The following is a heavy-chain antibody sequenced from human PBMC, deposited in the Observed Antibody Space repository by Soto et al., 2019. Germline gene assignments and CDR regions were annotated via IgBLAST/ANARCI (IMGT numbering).Heavy chain of an antibody. CDR1: GGSISSGGYY. D-gene: IGHD5-12*01. V-gene: IGHV4-31*03. CDR2: IYYSGST. Sequence: QVQLQESGPGLVKPSQTLSLTCTVSGGSISSGGYYWSWIRQHPGKGLEWIGYIYYSGSTYYNPTLKSRVTISVDTSKNQFSLKLSSVTAADTAVYYCARFYSGYVRFDYWGQGTLVTVSS. J-gene: IGHJ4*02. CDR3: ARFYSGYVRFDY.